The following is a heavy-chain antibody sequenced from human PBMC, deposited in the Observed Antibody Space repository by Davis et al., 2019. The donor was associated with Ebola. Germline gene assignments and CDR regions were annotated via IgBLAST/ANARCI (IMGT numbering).Heavy chain of an antibody. CDR3: ARADSGTYLDSGYYDH. V-gene: IGHV3-23*01. Sequence: GGSLRLSCAASGFTFSSYALSWVRQPPGKGLDWVSTISHSGSSTYYANSVKGRFTISRDNSKNTLFLQMNSLRPGDTAVYYCARADSGTYLDSGYYDHWGQGTLVTVSS. J-gene: IGHJ4*02. D-gene: IGHD1-26*01. CDR1: GFTFSSYA. CDR2: ISHSGSST.